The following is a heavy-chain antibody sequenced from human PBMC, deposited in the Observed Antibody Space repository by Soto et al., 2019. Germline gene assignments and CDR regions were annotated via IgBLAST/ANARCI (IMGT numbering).Heavy chain of an antibody. CDR3: ARDRSYYDSSGSYSPPY. Sequence: PGGARRLSCAASGFTFCSYAMKWGRPAPGEGLEWVSAISGSAATTHFADSVKGRFTISRDNSKNTLYLQMNSLRAEDTAVYYCARDRSYYDSSGSYSPPYWGQGTLVTVSS. CDR1: GFTFCSYA. V-gene: IGHV3-23*01. CDR2: ISGSAATT. J-gene: IGHJ4*02. D-gene: IGHD3-22*01.